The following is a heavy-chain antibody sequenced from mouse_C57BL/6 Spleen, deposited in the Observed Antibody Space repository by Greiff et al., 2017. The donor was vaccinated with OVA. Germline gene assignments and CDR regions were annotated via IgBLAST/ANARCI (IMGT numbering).Heavy chain of an antibody. D-gene: IGHD1-1*01. CDR1: GYTFTSYW. J-gene: IGHJ2*01. CDR2: IDPSDSYT. V-gene: IGHV1-69*01. Sequence: QVQLKQPGAELVMPGASVKLSCKASGYTFTSYWMHWVKQRPGQGLEWIGEIDPSDSYTNYNQKFKGKSTLTVDKSSSTAYMQLSSLTSEDSAVYYCARGSVVASRQYYFDYWGQGTTLTVSS. CDR3: ARGSVVASRQYYFDY.